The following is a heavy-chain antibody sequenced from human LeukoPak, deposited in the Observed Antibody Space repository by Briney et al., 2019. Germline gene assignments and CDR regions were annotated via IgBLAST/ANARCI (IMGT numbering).Heavy chain of an antibody. Sequence: GGSLRLSCAASGFTFSSYSMNWVRQAPGKGLEWVSYISSSSSTIYYADSVKGRFTISRDNAKNSLYLQMNSLRAEDTAVYYRARDMHSGSYHPDDYWGQGTLVTVSS. V-gene: IGHV3-48*04. J-gene: IGHJ4*02. CDR3: ARDMHSGSYHPDDY. D-gene: IGHD1-26*01. CDR2: ISSSSSTI. CDR1: GFTFSSYS.